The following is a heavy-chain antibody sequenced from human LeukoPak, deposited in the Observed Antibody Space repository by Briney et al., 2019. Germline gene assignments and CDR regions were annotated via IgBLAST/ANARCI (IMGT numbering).Heavy chain of an antibody. Sequence: PSETLSLTCTVSGGSISSSSYYWGWIRQPPGKGLEWIGSIYYSGSTYYNPSLKSRVTISVDTSKNQFSLKLSSVTAADTAVYYCARDSSSWGQVFDYWGQGTLVTVSS. V-gene: IGHV4-39*07. J-gene: IGHJ4*02. CDR3: ARDSSSWGQVFDY. D-gene: IGHD6-13*01. CDR1: GGSISSSSYY. CDR2: IYYSGST.